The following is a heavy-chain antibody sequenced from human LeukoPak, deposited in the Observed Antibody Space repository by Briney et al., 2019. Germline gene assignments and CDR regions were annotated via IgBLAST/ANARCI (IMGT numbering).Heavy chain of an antibody. CDR3: ARDLVGDTTFGY. Sequence: PGGSLRLSCAGSGFTFSSYSMNWVRQAPGKGLEWVSSISSSSSYIYYADSVKGRCTISRHNAKNSLYLQMNSLRAEDTAVYYCARDLVGDTTFGYWGQGSLVTVS. CDR2: ISSSSSYI. D-gene: IGHD1-26*01. CDR1: GFTFSSYS. V-gene: IGHV3-21*01. J-gene: IGHJ4*02.